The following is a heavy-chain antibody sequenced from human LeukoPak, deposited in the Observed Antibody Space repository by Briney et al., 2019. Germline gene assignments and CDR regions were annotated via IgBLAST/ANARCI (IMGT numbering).Heavy chain of an antibody. Sequence: SETLSLTCTVSGGSISSYYWSWIRQPPGKGLEWIGYIHTSGSTNYNPSLKSRVTISVDTSKNQFSLKLSSVTAADTAVYYCARIPSYSAAFDIWGQGTMVTVSS. J-gene: IGHJ3*02. D-gene: IGHD3-10*01. CDR2: IHTSGST. V-gene: IGHV4-4*09. CDR1: GGSISSYY. CDR3: ARIPSYSAAFDI.